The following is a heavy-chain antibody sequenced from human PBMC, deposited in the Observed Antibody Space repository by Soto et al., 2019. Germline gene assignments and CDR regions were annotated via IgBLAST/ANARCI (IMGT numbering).Heavy chain of an antibody. Sequence: QITLKESGPTLVNHTQTLTLTCTFSGFSLSTSGVGVGWIRQPPGKALEWLALIYWDDDKRYSPSLKSRLTITKDTSKNQVVLTVTNMDPVDTATYFCAYRPGSSWYSGNNWFDPWGQGTLVTVSS. J-gene: IGHJ5*02. V-gene: IGHV2-5*02. CDR3: AYRPGSSWYSGNNWFDP. CDR2: IYWDDDK. CDR1: GFSLSTSGVG. D-gene: IGHD6-13*01.